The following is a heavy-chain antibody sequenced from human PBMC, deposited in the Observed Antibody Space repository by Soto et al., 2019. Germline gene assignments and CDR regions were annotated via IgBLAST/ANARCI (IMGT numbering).Heavy chain of an antibody. CDR3: ARGRYGDY. CDR1: GYTFTSYG. Sequence: QVHLVQSGAEVKKPGASVKVSCKASGYTFTSYGITWVRQAPGQGLEWMGWISAHNGNTDYAQKLQGRVSVTRDSSTSTAYMELRSLRCDDTAVYYCARGRYGDYWGQGALVTVSS. V-gene: IGHV1-18*01. D-gene: IGHD1-1*01. J-gene: IGHJ4*02. CDR2: ISAHNGNT.